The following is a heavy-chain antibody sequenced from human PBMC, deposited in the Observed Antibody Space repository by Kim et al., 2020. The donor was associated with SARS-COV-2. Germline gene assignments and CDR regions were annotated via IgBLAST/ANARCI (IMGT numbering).Heavy chain of an antibody. Sequence: GGSLRLSCAASGFTVSSNYMSWVRQAPGKGLEWVSVIYSGGSTYYADSVKGRFTISRDNSKNTLYLQMNSLRAEDTAVFYWARDGYYDRKGYFALWGRGT. D-gene: IGHD3-22*01. J-gene: IGHJ2*01. V-gene: IGHV3-53*01. CDR3: ARDGYYDRKGYFAL. CDR1: GFTVSSNY. CDR2: IYSGGST.